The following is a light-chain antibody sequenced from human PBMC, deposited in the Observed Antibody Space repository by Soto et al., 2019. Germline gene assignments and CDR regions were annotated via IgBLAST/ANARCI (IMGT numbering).Light chain of an antibody. J-gene: IGLJ1*01. Sequence: QSVLTQPLSVSGAPGQRVTISCTGSSSNIGAGYDVHWYQQLPGTAPKLLIYGNSNRPSGVPDRFSGSKSGTSASLAITGLQAEDEADYYCQSYDSSLSVNYVFGTGTKVTVL. V-gene: IGLV1-40*01. CDR2: GNS. CDR1: SSNIGAGYD. CDR3: QSYDSSLSVNYV.